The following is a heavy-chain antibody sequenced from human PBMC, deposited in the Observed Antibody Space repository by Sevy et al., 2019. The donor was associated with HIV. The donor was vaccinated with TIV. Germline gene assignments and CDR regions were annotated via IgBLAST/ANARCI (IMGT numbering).Heavy chain of an antibody. Sequence: ASVKVSCKASGYTFTSYGISWVRQAPGQGLEWMGWISAYNGNTNDAQKLQGRVTMTTDTSTSKAYMELRSLRSDVTAVYYCARVGAYVWGSYRMGSYFDYWGQGTLVTVSS. CDR3: ARVGAYVWGSYRMGSYFDY. CDR2: ISAYNGNT. J-gene: IGHJ4*02. V-gene: IGHV1-18*04. D-gene: IGHD3-16*02. CDR1: GYTFTSYG.